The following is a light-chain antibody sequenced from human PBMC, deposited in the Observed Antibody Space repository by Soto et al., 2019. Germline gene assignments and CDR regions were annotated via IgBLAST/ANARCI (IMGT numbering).Light chain of an antibody. CDR2: DVT. J-gene: IGLJ1*01. CDR1: SDDVGNHNF. Sequence: QSALTQPRSVSGSPGQSVTISCTGTSDDVGNHNFVSWYQQHPGKAPKLMIYDVTKRPSGVPDRFSGSKSGITASLTISGLPADGEADYYCCSLAGRYIYVFGTGTKLTVL. CDR3: CSLAGRYIYV. V-gene: IGLV2-11*01.